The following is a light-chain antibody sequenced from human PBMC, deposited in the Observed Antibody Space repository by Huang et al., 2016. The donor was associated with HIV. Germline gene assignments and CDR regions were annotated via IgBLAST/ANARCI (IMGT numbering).Light chain of an antibody. CDR3: QGSLSIPHT. CDR2: SAS. J-gene: IGKJ2*01. CDR1: ENIRRY. V-gene: IGKV1-39*01. Sequence: DIQMTQSPSSLSASVGDRVTITCRASENIRRYLNWDQQKPGKPPKLLIHSASTLQSGVPSRVSGSGSGTDFTLTITSLQPEDFATYYCQGSLSIPHTFGQGTNLEIK.